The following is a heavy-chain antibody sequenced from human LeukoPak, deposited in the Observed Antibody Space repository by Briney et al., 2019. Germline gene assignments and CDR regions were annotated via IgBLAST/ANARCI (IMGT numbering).Heavy chain of an antibody. CDR3: ARGGTYYPCIDY. J-gene: IGHJ4*02. CDR1: GYTFTSSY. Sequence: ASVKVSCKASGYTFTSSYINWVRQAPRQRLEWMGWISAYNGRTNYAQKFQGRVTITTDSSTSTAYMDLTSLRSDDTAVYYCARGGTYYPCIDYWGQGTLVTVSS. D-gene: IGHD1-26*01. CDR2: ISAYNGRT. V-gene: IGHV1-18*01.